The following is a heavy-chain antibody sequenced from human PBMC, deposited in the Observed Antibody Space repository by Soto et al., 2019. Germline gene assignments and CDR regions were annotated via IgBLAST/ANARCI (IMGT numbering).Heavy chain of an antibody. CDR3: AMVDVYVTPSPQDV. D-gene: IGHD3-16*01. CDR2: INTYNGNT. V-gene: IGHV1-18*01. J-gene: IGHJ6*02. Sequence: QVQLVQSGAEVKNPGASVKVSCKASGYTFTRYGIGWARQAPGQGLEWMGWINTYNGNTNYAQNVQGRVTLTTDTSTSTTYMELGSPRSNDTAIYYCAMVDVYVTPSPQDVWGQGTTVIVSS. CDR1: GYTFTRYG.